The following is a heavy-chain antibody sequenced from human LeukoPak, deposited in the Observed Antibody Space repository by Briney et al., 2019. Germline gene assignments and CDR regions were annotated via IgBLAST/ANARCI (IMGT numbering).Heavy chain of an antibody. D-gene: IGHD3-9*01. V-gene: IGHV1-8*01. Sequence: ASVTVSCKASGYTFTSYDINWVRQAPGQGLEWMGWMNPNSGNTVYAQKFQGRVTMTRNTSISTAYMELSSLRSEDTTVYYCARGYFDWTRGAGYWGQGTLVTVSS. CDR3: ARGYFDWTRGAGY. CDR2: MNPNSGNT. J-gene: IGHJ4*02. CDR1: GYTFTSYD.